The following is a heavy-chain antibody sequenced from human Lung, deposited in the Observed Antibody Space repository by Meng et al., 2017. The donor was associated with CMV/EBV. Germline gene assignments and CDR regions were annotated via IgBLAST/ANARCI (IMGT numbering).Heavy chain of an antibody. J-gene: IGHJ6*02. CDR2: IYPGVSDT. Sequence: GGSLRPXCQGSGYSFTSYWIGWVRQMPGKGLEWVGIIYPGVSDTRYSTSFQDQVTISADKSISTAYLQWSSLKASDTAMYYCARLSYYDCWRGYDPYYYGMDVWGQGXTVTVSS. D-gene: IGHD3-3*01. CDR1: GYSFTSYW. CDR3: ARLSYYDCWRGYDPYYYGMDV. V-gene: IGHV5-51*01.